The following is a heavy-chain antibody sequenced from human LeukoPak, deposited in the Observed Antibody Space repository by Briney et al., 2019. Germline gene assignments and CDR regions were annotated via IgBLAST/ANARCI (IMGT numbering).Heavy chain of an antibody. J-gene: IGHJ4*02. Sequence: SVKVSCKASGGTFSSYAISWVRQAPGQGLEWMGGIIPIFGTANYAQKFQGRVTITADESTNTAYMELSSLRSEDTAVYYCARAAASSSSWYWFDYWGQGTLVTVSS. CDR2: IIPIFGTA. CDR3: ARAAASSSSWYWFDY. CDR1: GGTFSSYA. D-gene: IGHD6-13*01. V-gene: IGHV1-69*13.